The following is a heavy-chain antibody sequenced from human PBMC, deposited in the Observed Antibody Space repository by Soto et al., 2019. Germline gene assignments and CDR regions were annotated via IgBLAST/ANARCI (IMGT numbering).Heavy chain of an antibody. CDR2: TYYRSKWYN. Sequence: SQTLSLTCAISGDSVSSNSAAWNWIRQSPSRGLEWLGRTYYRSKWYNDYAVSVKSRITINPDTSKNQFSLQLNSVTPEDTAVYYCARPNRASRRGYSYGYPADYYYYYGMDVWGQGTTVTVSS. CDR3: ARPNRASRRGYSYGYPADYYYYYGMDV. J-gene: IGHJ6*02. V-gene: IGHV6-1*01. CDR1: GDSVSSNSAA. D-gene: IGHD5-18*01.